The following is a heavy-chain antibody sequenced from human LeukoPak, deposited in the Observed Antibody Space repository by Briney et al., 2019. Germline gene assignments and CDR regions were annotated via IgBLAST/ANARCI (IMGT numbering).Heavy chain of an antibody. D-gene: IGHD4-17*01. V-gene: IGHV3-21*01. J-gene: IGHJ5*02. Sequence: GGSLRLSCAASGFTFSSYSMNWVRQAPGKGLEWVSSISGSSSYIYYADSVKGRFTISRDNAKNSLYLQMNSLRAEDTAVYYCARAASYGDYANNWFDPWGQGTLATVSS. CDR2: ISGSSSYI. CDR1: GFTFSSYS. CDR3: ARAASYGDYANNWFDP.